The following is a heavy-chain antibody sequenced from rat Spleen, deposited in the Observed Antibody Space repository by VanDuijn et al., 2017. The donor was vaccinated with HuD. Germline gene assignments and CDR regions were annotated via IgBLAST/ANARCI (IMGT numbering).Heavy chain of an antibody. J-gene: IGHJ2*01. CDR2: ISNGGVNT. V-gene: IGHV5-25*01. CDR3: ARQGTRWYYFDY. Sequence: EVQLVESGGGLVQPGRSMKLSCAASGFSFRDYYMAWVRQAPTKGLEWVASISNGGVNTYYRDSVKGRFTISRDNAKNTLYLQMDSLRSEDTATYYCARQGTRWYYFDYWGQGVMVTVSS. D-gene: IGHD1-1*01. CDR1: GFSFRDYY.